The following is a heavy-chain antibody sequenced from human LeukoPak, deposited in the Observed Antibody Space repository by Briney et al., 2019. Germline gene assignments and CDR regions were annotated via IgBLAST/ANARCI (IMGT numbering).Heavy chain of an antibody. Sequence: SVKVSCKASGGTFSSYAISWVRQAPGQGLEWMGGIIPIFGTANYAQKFQGRVTITTDESTSAAYMELSSLRSEDTAVYYCARVGRDGYNQYYFDYWGQGTLVTVSS. CDR1: GGTFSSYA. J-gene: IGHJ4*02. V-gene: IGHV1-69*05. CDR2: IIPIFGTA. D-gene: IGHD5-24*01. CDR3: ARVGRDGYNQYYFDY.